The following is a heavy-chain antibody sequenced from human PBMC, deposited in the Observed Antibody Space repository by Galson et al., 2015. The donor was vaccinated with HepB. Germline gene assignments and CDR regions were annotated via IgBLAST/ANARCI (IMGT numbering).Heavy chain of an antibody. CDR2: ISGSASSI. CDR3: ARDQRHNSDTRGYFTFDS. CDR1: GFTFSNSE. Sequence: SLRLSCAASGFTFSNSEMNWVRRAPGRGLEWISYISGSASSILYADSLKGRFTISRDNAKSSLSLQMNSLRANETAIYYCARDQRHNSDTRGYFTFDSWGQGTLVTVSS. V-gene: IGHV3-48*03. J-gene: IGHJ4*01. D-gene: IGHD3-22*01.